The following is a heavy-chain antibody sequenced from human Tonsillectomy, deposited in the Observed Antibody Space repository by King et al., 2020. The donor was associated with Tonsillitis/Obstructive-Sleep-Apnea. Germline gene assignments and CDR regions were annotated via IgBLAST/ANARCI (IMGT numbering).Heavy chain of an antibody. V-gene: IGHV3-11*01. Sequence: VQLVESGGGLVKPGGSLRLSCAASGFIFSDYYMSWIRQAPGKGLEWVSYISSSGSTIYYADSVKGRFTISRDNAKNSLYLQMNSLRAEDTAVYYCAGADYYDSSGYYYFDYWGQGTLVTVSS. J-gene: IGHJ4*02. CDR1: GFIFSDYY. CDR2: ISSSGSTI. CDR3: AGADYYDSSGYYYFDY. D-gene: IGHD3-22*01.